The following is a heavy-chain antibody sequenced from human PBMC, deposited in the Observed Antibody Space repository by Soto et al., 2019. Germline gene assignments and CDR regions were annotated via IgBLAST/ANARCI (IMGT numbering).Heavy chain of an antibody. CDR1: GGSISSSSYY. Sequence: PSETLSLTCTVSGGSISSSSYYWGWIRQPPGKGLEWIGSIYYSGSTYCNPSLKSRVTISVDTSKNQFSLKLSSVTAANTAVYYGARLKIVLVPAAVDYGGQGTLVTVSP. V-gene: IGHV4-39*01. J-gene: IGHJ4*02. CDR3: ARLKIVLVPAAVDY. D-gene: IGHD2-2*01. CDR2: IYYSGST.